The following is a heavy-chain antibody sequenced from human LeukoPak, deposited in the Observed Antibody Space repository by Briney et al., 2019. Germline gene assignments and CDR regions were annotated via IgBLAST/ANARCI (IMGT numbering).Heavy chain of an antibody. D-gene: IGHD3-22*01. V-gene: IGHV3-7*01. CDR3: ARDRRYDSSGYFWDYYYYGMDV. J-gene: IGHJ6*02. Sequence: GGSLRLSCAASGFTFSSYAMSWVRQAPGKGLEWVANIKQDGSEKYYVDSVKGRFTISRDNAKNSLYLQMNSLRAEDTAVYYCARDRRYDSSGYFWDYYYYGMDVWGQGTTVTVSS. CDR2: IKQDGSEK. CDR1: GFTFSSYA.